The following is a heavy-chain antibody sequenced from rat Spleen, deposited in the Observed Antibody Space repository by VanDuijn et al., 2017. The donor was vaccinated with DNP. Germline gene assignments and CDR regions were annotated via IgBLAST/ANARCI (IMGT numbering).Heavy chain of an antibody. J-gene: IGHJ4*01. CDR3: ARQGWGGDYYAMDA. CDR2: ISYDGSRT. CDR1: GFTFSDYA. Sequence: EVQLVESGGGLVQPGRSLKLSCAASGFTFSDYAMAWVRQAPKKGLEWVATISYDGSRTYYRDSVKGRFTISRDNAKSTLYLQMDSLRSEDTATYYCARQGWGGDYYAMDAWGQGTSVTVSS. D-gene: IGHD4-3*01. V-gene: IGHV5-17*01.